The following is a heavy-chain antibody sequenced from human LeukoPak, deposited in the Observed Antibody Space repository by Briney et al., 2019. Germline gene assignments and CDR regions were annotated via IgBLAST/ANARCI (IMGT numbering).Heavy chain of an antibody. D-gene: IGHD3-10*01. CDR2: INSDGRIT. V-gene: IGHV3-74*01. CDR1: GFTFSDYW. CDR3: GRDGYYYGSGSIFDY. J-gene: IGHJ4*02. Sequence: GGSLRLSCAASGFTFSDYWMHWVRQAPGKGLVGVSRINSDGRITSYADSVKGRFTISRDNAKNTLYLQMNSLRAEDTAVYYCGRDGYYYGSGSIFDYWGQGTLVTVSS.